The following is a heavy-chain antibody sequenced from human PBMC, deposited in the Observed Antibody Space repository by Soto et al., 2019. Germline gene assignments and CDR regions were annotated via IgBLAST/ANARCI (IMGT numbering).Heavy chain of an antibody. J-gene: IGHJ4*02. V-gene: IGHV3-23*01. Sequence: EVRVLDSGGGLVQPGGSLRLTCAASGFGFSNFAMAWVRQAPGKGFEWVSVISSGGHTANYAVSVKGRFTISRDNYGNTVVLQMNSLRADDTAVYHCAKVRGGGFGDALDYWGQGTLVTVSP. CDR2: ISSGGHTA. CDR1: GFGFSNFA. CDR3: AKVRGGGFGDALDY. D-gene: IGHD3-3*01.